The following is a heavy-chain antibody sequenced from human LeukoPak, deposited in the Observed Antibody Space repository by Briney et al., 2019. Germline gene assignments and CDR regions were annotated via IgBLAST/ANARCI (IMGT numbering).Heavy chain of an antibody. Sequence: GGSLRLSCVVSGFSFSDAWMSWVRQAPGKGLEWIGRIRSKTDSETTEYAAPVKRRFSISRDDSKKTPYLQMNSLKTEDTAVYYCTTGRFPPRYWGQGTLVTVSS. J-gene: IGHJ4*02. CDR1: GFSFSDAW. CDR3: TTGRFPPRY. CDR2: IRSKTDSETT. V-gene: IGHV3-15*01. D-gene: IGHD3-3*01.